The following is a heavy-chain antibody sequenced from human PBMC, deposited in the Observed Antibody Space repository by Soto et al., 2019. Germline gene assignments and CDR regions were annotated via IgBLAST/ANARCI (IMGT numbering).Heavy chain of an antibody. CDR3: GIEEKQPAPQTCFLP. D-gene: IGHD6-13*01. CDR2: IYYSGST. V-gene: IGHV4-31*03. Sequence: SETLSLTCTVSGGSISSGGYYWSWIRQHPGKGLEWIGYIYYSGSTYYNPSLKSRVTISVDTSKNQFSLKLSSVTAADTAVYYCGIEEKQPAPQTCFLPWGQATLVTV. CDR1: GGSISSGGYY. J-gene: IGHJ5*02.